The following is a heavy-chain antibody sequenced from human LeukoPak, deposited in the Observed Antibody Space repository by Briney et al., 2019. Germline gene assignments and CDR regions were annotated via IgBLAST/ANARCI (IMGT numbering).Heavy chain of an antibody. Sequence: GESLTISCKGSGYSFSGYWIGWVRQMPGKGLEWMGIIYPGDSDTRYSPSFQGQVTISADKSISTAYLQWSSLKASDTAMYYCARQLDYRCDPWGQGTLVTVSS. CDR2: IYPGDSDT. D-gene: IGHD4-11*01. CDR1: GYSFSGYW. CDR3: ARQLDYRCDP. V-gene: IGHV5-51*01. J-gene: IGHJ5*02.